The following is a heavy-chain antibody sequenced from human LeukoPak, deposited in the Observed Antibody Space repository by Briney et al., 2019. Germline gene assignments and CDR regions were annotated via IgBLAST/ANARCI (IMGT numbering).Heavy chain of an antibody. D-gene: IGHD2-2*01. J-gene: IGHJ4*02. CDR2: INPSTGGT. V-gene: IGHV1-2*02. Sequence: ASLKVSCKASGYTFTAYYLHWVRQAPGQGLEWRGWINPSTGGTNYAQKFQGRVTMTRDTSINTAYMELISLRSDDTAVYYCARDRSAIVDYWGQGTLVTVSS. CDR3: ARDRSAIVDY. CDR1: GYTFTAYY.